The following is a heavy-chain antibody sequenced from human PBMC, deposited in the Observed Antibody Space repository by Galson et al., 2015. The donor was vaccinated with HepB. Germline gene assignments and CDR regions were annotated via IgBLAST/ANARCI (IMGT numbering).Heavy chain of an antibody. CDR1: GYSFTSYW. CDR2: IWPGDSDI. Sequence: QSGAEVKKPGESLKISCKASGYSFTSYWIGWVRQTSGKGLEWMGIIWPGDSDIRYSPSFQGQVTISVDKSTSTAYLQWSSLKASDTAMYYCAKTYYYDSRGFYPDWYFDLWGRGTLVTVSS. CDR3: AKTYYYDSRGFYPDWYFDL. J-gene: IGHJ2*01. V-gene: IGHV5-51*01. D-gene: IGHD3-22*01.